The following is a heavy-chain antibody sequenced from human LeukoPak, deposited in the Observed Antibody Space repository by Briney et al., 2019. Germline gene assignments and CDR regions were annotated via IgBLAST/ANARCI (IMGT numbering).Heavy chain of an antibody. J-gene: IGHJ2*01. V-gene: IGHV4-59*12. CDR3: ARGSPHHYYDSSGYYWGYFDL. CDR1: GGSISRSY. Sequence: SETLSLTCIVSGGSISRSYWSWIRQPPGKGLEWIGYINYSGRTEYNPSLQSRVTISVDTSKNQFSLKLSSVTAADTAVYYCARGSPHHYYDSSGYYWGYFDLWGRGTLVTVSS. CDR2: INYSGRT. D-gene: IGHD3-22*01.